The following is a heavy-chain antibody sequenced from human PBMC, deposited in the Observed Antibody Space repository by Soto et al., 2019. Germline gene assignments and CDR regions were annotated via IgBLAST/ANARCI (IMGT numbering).Heavy chain of an antibody. CDR3: ARVLRVLVPRAHDAFDI. CDR1: GYTFTSYY. D-gene: IGHD2-2*01. Sequence: ASVKVSCKASGYTFTSYYMHWVRQAPGQGLEWMGIINPSGGSTSYAQKFQGRVTMTRDTSTSTVYMELSSLRSEDTAVYYCARVLRVLVPRAHDAFDIWGQGTMVTVSS. CDR2: INPSGGST. J-gene: IGHJ3*02. V-gene: IGHV1-46*01.